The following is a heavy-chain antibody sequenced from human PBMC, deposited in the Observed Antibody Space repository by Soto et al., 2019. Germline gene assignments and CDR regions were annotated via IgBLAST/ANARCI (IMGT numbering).Heavy chain of an antibody. V-gene: IGHV2-5*02. D-gene: IGHD3-16*01. Sequence: SGPTLVNPTQTLTLTCTFSGFSLNTTAVGVGWIRQPPGKALEWLALIYWDNDKRYNPSLKTRLTITKDTSKNQVVLKMTNMDPVDTATYFCAHXEGDDYVWGSYKDAFDIWGLGTMVTVSS. CDR1: GFSLNTTAVG. CDR2: IYWDNDK. CDR3: AHXEGDDYVWGSYKDAFDI. J-gene: IGHJ3*02.